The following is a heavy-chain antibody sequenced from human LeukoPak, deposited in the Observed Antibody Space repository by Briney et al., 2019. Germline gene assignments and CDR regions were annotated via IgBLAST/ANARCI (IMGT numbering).Heavy chain of an antibody. V-gene: IGHV1-18*01. D-gene: IGHD2-2*01. CDR3: ARAVVPAAIGWGNWFDP. CDR1: GYTFTSYG. Sequence: ASVKVSCKASGYTFTSYGISWVRQAPGQGLEWMGWISAYNGNTNYAQKLQGRVTMTTDTSTSTAYMELRSLGSDDTAVYYCARAVVPAAIGWGNWFDPWGQGTLVTVSS. CDR2: ISAYNGNT. J-gene: IGHJ5*02.